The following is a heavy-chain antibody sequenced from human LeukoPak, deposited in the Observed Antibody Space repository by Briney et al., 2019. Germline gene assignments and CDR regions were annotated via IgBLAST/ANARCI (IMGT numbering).Heavy chain of an antibody. D-gene: IGHD6-19*01. J-gene: IGHJ4*02. CDR2: INPSGGST. CDR3: ARRYSSGCFDY. V-gene: IGHV1-46*01. CDR1: GYTFTSYY. Sequence: GASVKVPCKASGYTFTSYYMHWVRQAPGQGLEWMGIINPSGGSTSYAQKFQGRVTMTRDMSTSTVYMELSSLRSEDTAVYYCARRYSSGCFDYWGQGTLVTVSS.